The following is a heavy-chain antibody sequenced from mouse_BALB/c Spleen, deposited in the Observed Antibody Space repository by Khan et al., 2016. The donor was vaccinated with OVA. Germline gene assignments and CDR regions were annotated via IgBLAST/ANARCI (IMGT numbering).Heavy chain of an antibody. CDR1: GYTFTTYT. V-gene: IGHV1-4*01. D-gene: IGHD2-14*01. CDR2: INPSNGYT. Sequence: QIQLVQSGAELARPGASVKMSCKASGYTFTTYTMHWVKQRPGQGLEWIGYINPSNGYTNYNQKFKDKSTLTADKSSSTAYMQLSSLTSDYSAVYYCAREGAYDRSDGCFSYWGQGTLVTVAA. J-gene: IGHJ3*01. CDR3: AREGAYDRSDGCFSY.